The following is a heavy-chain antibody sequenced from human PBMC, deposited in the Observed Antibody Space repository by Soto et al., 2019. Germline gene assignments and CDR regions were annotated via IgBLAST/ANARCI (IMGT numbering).Heavy chain of an antibody. CDR2: FDPEDGET. CDR1: GDTLTELS. J-gene: IGHJ3*02. D-gene: IGHD1-26*01. V-gene: IGHV1-24*01. CDR3: ATALGINAFDI. Sequence: ASVNVSCKVSGDTLTELSMHWVRQAPGKGLEWMGGFDPEDGETIYAQKFQGRVTMTEDTSTDTAYMELSSLRSEDTAVDYCATALGINAFDIWGQGTMVTVSS.